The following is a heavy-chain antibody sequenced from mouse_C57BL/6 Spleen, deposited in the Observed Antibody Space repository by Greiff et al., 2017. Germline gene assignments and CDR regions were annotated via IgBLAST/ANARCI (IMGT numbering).Heavy chain of an antibody. CDR2: INPSNGGT. J-gene: IGHJ2*01. D-gene: IGHD2-3*01. Sequence: QVQLQQPGTELVKPGASVKLSCKASGYTFTSYWMHWVKQRPGQGLEWIGNINPSNGGTNYNEKFKSKATLTVDKSSSTASMQLSSLTSEDSAVYYCARSPFYDGYYNYFDYWGQGTTLTVSS. V-gene: IGHV1-53*01. CDR1: GYTFTSYW. CDR3: ARSPFYDGYYNYFDY.